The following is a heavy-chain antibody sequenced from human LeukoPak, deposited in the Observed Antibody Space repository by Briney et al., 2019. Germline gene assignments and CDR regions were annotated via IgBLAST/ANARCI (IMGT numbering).Heavy chain of an antibody. J-gene: IGHJ4*02. Sequence: PSETLSLTCAVYGGSFSGYYWSWIRQPPGKGLEWIGDINHSGSTNSNPSLKSRVTISVDTSKNQFSLKLSSVTAADTAVYYCARGLIGYCSGGSCYRGYFDYWGQGTLVTVSS. CDR2: INHSGST. D-gene: IGHD2-15*01. CDR3: ARGLIGYCSGGSCYRGYFDY. V-gene: IGHV4-34*01. CDR1: GGSFSGYY.